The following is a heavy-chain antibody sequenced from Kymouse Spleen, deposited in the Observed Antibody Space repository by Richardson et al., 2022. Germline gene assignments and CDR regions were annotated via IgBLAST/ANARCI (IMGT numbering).Heavy chain of an antibody. Sequence: QVQLQESGPGLVKPSGTLSLTCAVSGGSISSSNWWSWVRQPPGKGLEWIGEIYHSGSTNYNPSLKSRVTISVDKSKNQFSLKLSSVTAADTAVYYCARSSAAAGILYYYYGMDVWGQGTTVTVSS. CDR2: IYHSGST. J-gene: IGHJ6*02. V-gene: IGHV4-4*02. D-gene: IGHD6-13*01. CDR1: GGSISSSNW. CDR3: ARSSAAAGILYYYYGMDV.